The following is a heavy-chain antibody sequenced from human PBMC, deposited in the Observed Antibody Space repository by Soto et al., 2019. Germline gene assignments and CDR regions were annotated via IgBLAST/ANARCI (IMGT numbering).Heavy chain of an antibody. D-gene: IGHD6-19*01. J-gene: IGHJ3*02. V-gene: IGHV1-18*01. CDR2: ISGYNGNT. CDR3: ARGLKIGAVAGPNDAFDI. CDR1: GFTFSRYA. Sequence: QGVLVQSEGDVKKPGASVKVSCKASGFTFSRYAIIWVRQAPGQGLEWMGFISGYNGNTNYAQNLQGRVTMTTDTSTTTAYMELGSLTSDDTAVYYCARGLKIGAVAGPNDAFDIWGQGTMVTVSS.